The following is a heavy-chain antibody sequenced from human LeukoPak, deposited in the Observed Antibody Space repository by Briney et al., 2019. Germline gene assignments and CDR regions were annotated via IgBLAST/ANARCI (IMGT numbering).Heavy chain of an antibody. CDR3: ARYCGGDCYGMDV. J-gene: IGHJ6*02. Sequence: GGPLRLSCADSGFTFSSYWMSWVRQAPGKGLEWVANIKQDGSEKDYVDSVKGRFTISRDNAKNSLYLQMNSLRAEDTAVYYCARYCGGDCYGMDVWGQGTTVTVSS. CDR2: IKQDGSEK. CDR1: GFTFSSYW. D-gene: IGHD2-21*01. V-gene: IGHV3-7*01.